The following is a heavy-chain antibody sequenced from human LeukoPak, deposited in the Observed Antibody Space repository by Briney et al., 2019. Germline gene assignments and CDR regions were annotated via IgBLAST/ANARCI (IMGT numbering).Heavy chain of an antibody. Sequence: GGSLRLSCAASGFTFSSYWMSWVRQAPGKGLERVANIKQDGSEKYYVDSVKGRFTISRDNAKNSLYLQMNSLRAGDTAVYYCAREYYDFWSGYYTWGQGTLVTVSS. D-gene: IGHD3-3*01. V-gene: IGHV3-7*01. CDR3: AREYYDFWSGYYT. J-gene: IGHJ5*02. CDR1: GFTFSSYW. CDR2: IKQDGSEK.